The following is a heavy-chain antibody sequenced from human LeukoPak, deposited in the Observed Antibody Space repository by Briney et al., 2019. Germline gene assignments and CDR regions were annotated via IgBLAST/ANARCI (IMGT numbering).Heavy chain of an antibody. Sequence: SETLSLTCTVSGGSISSSSYYWGWIRQPPGKGLEWIGSIYYSGSTYYNPSLKSRVTISVDTSKNQFSLKLGSVTAADTAVYYCARHRLDYYGSGSSPLYYYYMDVWGKGTTVTVSS. J-gene: IGHJ6*03. D-gene: IGHD3-10*01. CDR1: GGSISSSSYY. CDR3: ARHRLDYYGSGSSPLYYYYMDV. CDR2: IYYSGST. V-gene: IGHV4-39*01.